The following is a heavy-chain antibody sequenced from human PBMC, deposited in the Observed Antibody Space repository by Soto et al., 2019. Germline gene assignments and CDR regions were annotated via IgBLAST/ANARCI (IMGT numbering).Heavy chain of an antibody. CDR2: VSGSGGST. Sequence: VGSLSLSCAASGFTFSSYGFNLVRQAPGRGLEWVSAVSGSGGSTYYADSVKGRFSISRDNSKNTLYLQMNSLRAEDTAVYYCAKDSYGMDVWGQGNTVTVS. V-gene: IGHV3-23*01. J-gene: IGHJ6*02. CDR3: AKDSYGMDV. CDR1: GFTFSSYG.